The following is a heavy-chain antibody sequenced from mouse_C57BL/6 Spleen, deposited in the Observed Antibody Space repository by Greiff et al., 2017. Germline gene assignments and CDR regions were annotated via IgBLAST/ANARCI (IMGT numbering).Heavy chain of an antibody. Sequence: EVKLMESGGGLVKPGGSLKLSCAASGFTFSDYGMHWVRQAPEKGLEWVAYISSGSSTIYYADTVKGRFTISRDNAKNTLCLQMTSLRSEDTAMYYCATYYGSSYRGNYFDCWGQGTTLTVSS. CDR1: GFTFSDYG. V-gene: IGHV5-17*01. J-gene: IGHJ2*01. D-gene: IGHD1-1*01. CDR3: ATYYGSSYRGNYFDC. CDR2: ISSGSSTI.